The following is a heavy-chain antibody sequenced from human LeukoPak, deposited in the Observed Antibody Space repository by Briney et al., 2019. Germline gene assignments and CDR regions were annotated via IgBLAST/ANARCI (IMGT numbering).Heavy chain of an antibody. D-gene: IGHD1-1*01. Sequence: SETLSLTCTVSGGSISTYYWSWVRQPPGKGLEWIGYIYYSGGTNYNPPLKSRVTISVDTSKNQFSLKLTSVTAADTAVYYCARIGNYYFDYWGQGTLVTVSS. J-gene: IGHJ4*02. CDR1: GGSISTYY. CDR2: IYYSGGT. CDR3: ARIGNYYFDY. V-gene: IGHV4-59*12.